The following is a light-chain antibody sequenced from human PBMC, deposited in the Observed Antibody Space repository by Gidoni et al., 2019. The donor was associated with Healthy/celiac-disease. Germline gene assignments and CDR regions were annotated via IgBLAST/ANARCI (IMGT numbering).Light chain of an antibody. Sequence: DIQLTQSPSFLSASVGDRVTITCWASQGISSYLAWYQQKPGKAPKLLIYAASTLQSGVPSRFSGSGSGTEFTRTIRSLQPEDFTTYYCQQLNSYPLTFGPGTKVDIK. CDR2: AAS. CDR1: QGISSY. V-gene: IGKV1-9*01. J-gene: IGKJ3*01. CDR3: QQLNSYPLT.